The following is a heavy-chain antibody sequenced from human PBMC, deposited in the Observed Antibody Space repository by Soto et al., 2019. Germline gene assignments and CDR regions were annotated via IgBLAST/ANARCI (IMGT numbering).Heavy chain of an antibody. J-gene: IGHJ5*02. Sequence: PGGSLRLSCAASGFIFENFGMSWVRQAPGKGLEWISSISGSGFKKYYDDSVKGRFTISRDNSKSTVYLELNNLSAEDTAVYHCAKNQGVELVPLATVDWFDPWGQGSVVTVSS. CDR1: GFIFENFG. CDR3: AKNQGVELVPLATVDWFDP. V-gene: IGHV3-23*01. CDR2: ISGSGFKK. D-gene: IGHD1-26*01.